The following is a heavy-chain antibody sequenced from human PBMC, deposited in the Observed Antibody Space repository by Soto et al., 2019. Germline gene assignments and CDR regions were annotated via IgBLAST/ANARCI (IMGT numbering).Heavy chain of an antibody. Sequence: GSLRLSCAASGFTFGSYSMNWVRQAPGKGLEWVSSISSSSSYIYYADSVKGRFTISRDNAKNSLYLQMNSLRAEDTAVYYCAGLRFLEWLLSPNYYYGMDVWGQGTTVTVSS. D-gene: IGHD3-3*01. CDR3: AGLRFLEWLLSPNYYYGMDV. J-gene: IGHJ6*02. CDR2: ISSSSSYI. CDR1: GFTFGSYS. V-gene: IGHV3-21*01.